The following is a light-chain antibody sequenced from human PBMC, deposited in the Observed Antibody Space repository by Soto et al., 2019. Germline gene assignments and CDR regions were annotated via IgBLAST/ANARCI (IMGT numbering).Light chain of an antibody. V-gene: IGKV2-28*01. CDR3: MRALQTPLT. Sequence: DIVMTQSPLSLPVTPGEPASISCRSSQSLLHSNGYNYLDWYLQKPGQSPQLLIYLGSNRASGVPDRSSGSGSGTDFTLKISRVEAEDVGVYYCMRALQTPLTFGGGTKVEIK. CDR2: LGS. J-gene: IGKJ4*01. CDR1: QSLLHSNGYNY.